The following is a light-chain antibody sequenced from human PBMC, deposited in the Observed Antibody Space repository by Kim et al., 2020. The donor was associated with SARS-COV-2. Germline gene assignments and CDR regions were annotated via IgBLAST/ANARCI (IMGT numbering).Light chain of an antibody. CDR1: QDITNT. Sequence: ASIGDIVTITCRASQDITNTLAWYQQKPGKVPKLLIYAASILQSGVPSRFSGSGSGTDFTLTVSGLQPEDVATYFCQKYNTAPWTFGQGTKVDIK. CDR3: QKYNTAPWT. CDR2: AAS. V-gene: IGKV1-27*01. J-gene: IGKJ1*01.